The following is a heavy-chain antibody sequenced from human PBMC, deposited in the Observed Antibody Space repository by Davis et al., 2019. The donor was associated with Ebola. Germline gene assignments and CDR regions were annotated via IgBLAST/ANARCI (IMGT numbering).Heavy chain of an antibody. J-gene: IGHJ4*02. V-gene: IGHV4-59*12. Sequence: SETLSLTCTVSGGSISSYFWSWIRQPPGKALEWIGYYYYTGSTYYNPSLKSRVTISIDTSKNQFSLKLSSVTAADTAVYYCARGDSYYDPSGYYAGPEAPDHWGQGTLVSVSS. CDR3: ARGDSYYDPSGYYAGPEAPDH. CDR2: YYYTGST. CDR1: GGSISSYF. D-gene: IGHD3-22*01.